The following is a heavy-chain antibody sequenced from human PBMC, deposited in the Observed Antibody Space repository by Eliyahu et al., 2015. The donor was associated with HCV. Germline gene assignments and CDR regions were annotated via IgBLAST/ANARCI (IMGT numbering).Heavy chain of an antibody. CDR1: EFAFSVYS. V-gene: IGHV3-48*01. D-gene: IGHD2-15*01. CDR3: VRERGKYCRFGRCYPTRAFDV. CDR2: IGTNPTNV. J-gene: IGHJ3*01. Sequence: EVQLVESGGGLVQPGGSLRLSCTASEFAFSVYSMNWVRQAPGKGLEWVSNIGTNPTNVYYADSVKGRFTLSRDNAKNSLYLQIDSLRAEDTAVYYCVRERGKYCRFGRCYPTRAFDVWGQGTMVTVST.